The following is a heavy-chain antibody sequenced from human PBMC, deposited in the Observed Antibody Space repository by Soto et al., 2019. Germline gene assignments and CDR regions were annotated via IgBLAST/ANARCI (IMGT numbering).Heavy chain of an antibody. CDR2: INPNSGGT. CDR1: GYTFTGYY. J-gene: IGHJ6*02. V-gene: IGHV1-2*04. Sequence: QVRLVQSGAEVKKPGASVKVSCKASGYTFTGYYMHWVRQAPGQGLEWMGWINPNSGGTNYAQKFQGWVTMTRDTSISTAYMELSRLRSDDTAVYYCAREYYGSGSYYKPHYYYGMDVWGQGTTVTVSS. CDR3: AREYYGSGSYYKPHYYYGMDV. D-gene: IGHD3-10*01.